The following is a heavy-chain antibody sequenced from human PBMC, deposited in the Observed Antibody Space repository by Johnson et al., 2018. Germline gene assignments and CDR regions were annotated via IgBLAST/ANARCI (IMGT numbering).Heavy chain of an antibody. CDR1: GGSISSYY. J-gene: IGHJ6*03. CDR3: ARDSNSGPFYYYYYRDV. CDR2: IYYSGST. V-gene: IGHV4-59*01. D-gene: IGHD3-10*01. Sequence: QVQLQESGPGLVKPSETLSLTCTVSGGSISSYYWSWIRQPPGKGLEWIGYIYYSGSTNYNPSLKSRVTISVDTSKNQFSLKLSSVTAAGTAVYYCARDSNSGPFYYYYYRDVWGKGTTVTVSS.